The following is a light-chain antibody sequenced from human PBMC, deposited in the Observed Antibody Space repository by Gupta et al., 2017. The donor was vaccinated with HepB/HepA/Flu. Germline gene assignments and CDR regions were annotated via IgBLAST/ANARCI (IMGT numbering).Light chain of an antibody. Sequence: QSALTQPASVSGSPGQSITISCTGTSSDVGGYNYVSWYQQHPGKAPKVMIYDVSNRPSGVSNRFSGSETGNTASLTISGLQADDEADYYCSSYTSSRTRVFGGGTKLTVL. J-gene: IGLJ2*01. V-gene: IGLV2-14*03. CDR3: SSYTSSRTRV. CDR2: DVS. CDR1: SSDVGGYNY.